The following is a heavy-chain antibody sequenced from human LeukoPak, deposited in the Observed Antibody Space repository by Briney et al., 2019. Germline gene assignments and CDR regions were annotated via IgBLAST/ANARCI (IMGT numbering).Heavy chain of an antibody. CDR3: ARTDDAFHI. Sequence: PSETLSLTCSVSGGSINNYYWSWIRQPPGKGLEWIGHIFYSGSTNYNPSLKSRVTISLVMSKNQISLKLSSVTTADTAMYYCARTDDAFHIWGHGTTVTASS. J-gene: IGHJ3*02. D-gene: IGHD2-21*02. CDR2: IFYSGST. CDR1: GGSINNYY. V-gene: IGHV4-59*01.